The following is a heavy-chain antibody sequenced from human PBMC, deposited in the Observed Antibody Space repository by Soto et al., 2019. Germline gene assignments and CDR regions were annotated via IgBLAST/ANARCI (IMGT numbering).Heavy chain of an antibody. Sequence: GESLKISCKGSGYSFTSYWIGLVRQMPGKGLEWMGIIYPGDSDTRYSPSSQGQVTISADKSISTAYLQWSSLKASDTAMYYCASGLVERHYSYGMDVWGQGTTLTVSS. D-gene: IGHD2-2*01. CDR3: ASGLVERHYSYGMDV. J-gene: IGHJ6*02. CDR1: GYSFTSYW. V-gene: IGHV5-51*01. CDR2: IYPGDSDT.